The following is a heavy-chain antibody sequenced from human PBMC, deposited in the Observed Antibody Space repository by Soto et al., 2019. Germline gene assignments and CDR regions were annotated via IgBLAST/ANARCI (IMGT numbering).Heavy chain of an antibody. CDR2: IYYSGST. CDR1: GGSISSYY. D-gene: IGHD6-19*01. V-gene: IGHV4-59*08. Sequence: SETLSLTCTVSGGSISSYYWSWIRQPPGKGLEWIGYIYYSGSTNYNPSLKSRVTISVDTSKSQFSLKLSSVTAADTAVYYCARQGADGSGWYRQYFQHWGQGTLVTVSS. CDR3: ARQGADGSGWYRQYFQH. J-gene: IGHJ1*01.